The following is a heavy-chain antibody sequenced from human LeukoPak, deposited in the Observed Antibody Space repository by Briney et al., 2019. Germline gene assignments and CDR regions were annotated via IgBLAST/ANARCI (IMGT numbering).Heavy chain of an antibody. V-gene: IGHV1-2*02. J-gene: IGHJ6*02. Sequence: ASVKVSCKASGYMFTSYYIHWVRQAPDQGLEWMGWINPYSAATKYAQKFQDRVTMTRDTSVSTAYMDLSSLRSDDTAVYYCARGSYGSGSYPSDVWGQRTTVTVSS. CDR2: INPYSAAT. CDR1: GYMFTSYY. CDR3: ARGSYGSGSYPSDV. D-gene: IGHD3-10*01.